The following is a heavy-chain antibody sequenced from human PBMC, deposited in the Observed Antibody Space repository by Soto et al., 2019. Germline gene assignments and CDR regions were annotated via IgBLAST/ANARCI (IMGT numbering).Heavy chain of an antibody. Sequence: ASVKVSCKASGGTFSSYAISWVRQAPGQGLEWMGGIIPIFGTANYAQKFQGRVTITADESTSTAYMELSSLRSEDTAVYYCAETAARPYYGMDVWGHGTTVTVSS. D-gene: IGHD6-6*01. CDR2: IIPIFGTA. J-gene: IGHJ6*02. V-gene: IGHV1-69*13. CDR1: GGTFSSYA. CDR3: AETAARPYYGMDV.